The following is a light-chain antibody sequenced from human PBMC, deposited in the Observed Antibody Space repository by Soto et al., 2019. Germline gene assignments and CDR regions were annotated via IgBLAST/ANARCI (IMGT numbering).Light chain of an antibody. J-gene: IGKJ1*01. CDR2: RAS. Sequence: EIVMTQSPATLSVSPGERATLSCRASQSISSDLAWFQQKPGQAPRLLIFRASTRATAIPARFSGSGSGTGFTLTISSLQSDDSAGYYCQQYDKWPWTFGQGTKVEIK. CDR3: QQYDKWPWT. V-gene: IGKV3-15*01. CDR1: QSISSD.